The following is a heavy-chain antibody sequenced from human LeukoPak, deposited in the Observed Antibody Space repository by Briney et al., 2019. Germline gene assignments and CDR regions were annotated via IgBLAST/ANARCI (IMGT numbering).Heavy chain of an antibody. CDR2: ISSSGSTM. D-gene: IGHD6-19*01. V-gene: IGHV3-48*03. Sequence: GSLRLSCAASGFTFSSYEMNWVRQAPGKGLEWVSYISSSGSTMYYADSVKGRFTISRDNAKNSLYLQMNSLRAEDTAVYYCARDSTALVGSWLVQGGGFDYWGQGTLVTVSS. CDR3: ARDSTALVGSWLVQGGGFDY. J-gene: IGHJ4*02. CDR1: GFTFSSYE.